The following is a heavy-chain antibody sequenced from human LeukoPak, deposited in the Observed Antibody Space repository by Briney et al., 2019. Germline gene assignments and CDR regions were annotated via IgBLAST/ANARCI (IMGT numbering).Heavy chain of an antibody. CDR1: GFTFSSYE. CDR2: ISSSGSTI. CDR3: AXTPIQLWSTGEXXFDY. V-gene: IGHV3-48*03. D-gene: IGHD5-18*01. J-gene: IGHJ4*02. Sequence: GGSLRLSCAASGFTFSSYEMNWVRQAPGKGLEWVSYISSSGSTIYYADSVKGRFTISRDNAKNSLYLRMSSLRAEDTAVYYCAXTPIQLWSTGEXXFDYWGQGXXVTXSS.